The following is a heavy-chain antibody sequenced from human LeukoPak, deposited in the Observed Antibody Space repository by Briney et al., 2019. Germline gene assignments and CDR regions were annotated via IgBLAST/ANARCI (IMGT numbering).Heavy chain of an antibody. CDR2: ISYDGSNK. V-gene: IGHV3-30*04. J-gene: IGHJ4*02. Sequence: PGGSLRLSCAASGFTFSSYAMHWVRQAPGKGLEWVAVISYDGSNKYYADSVKGRFTVSRDNSKNMLYLQMNSLRAEDTAVYYCAYSHVNEEPPTFWGQGTLVTVSS. CDR1: GFTFSSYA. D-gene: IGHD1-1*01. CDR3: AYSHVNEEPPTF.